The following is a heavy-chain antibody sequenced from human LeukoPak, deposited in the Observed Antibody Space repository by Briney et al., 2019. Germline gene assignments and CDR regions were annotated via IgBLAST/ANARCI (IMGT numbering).Heavy chain of an antibody. Sequence: EASVKVSCKASGYTFTGYYMHWVRQPPGQGLEGMGWINPNSGGTNYAQKFQGRVTMTRDASISTAYMELSRLTSDDTALYYCARTYTAVHYFDYWGQGTLVTVSS. CDR2: INPNSGGT. J-gene: IGHJ4*02. CDR3: ARTYTAVHYFDY. V-gene: IGHV1-2*02. CDR1: GYTFTGYY. D-gene: IGHD2-21*02.